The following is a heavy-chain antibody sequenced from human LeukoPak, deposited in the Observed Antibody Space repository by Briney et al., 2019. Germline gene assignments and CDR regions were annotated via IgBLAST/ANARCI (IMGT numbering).Heavy chain of an antibody. V-gene: IGHV4-38-2*02. CDR3: ARSSGSYILDY. D-gene: IGHD1-26*01. CDR2: MYHSGST. J-gene: IGHJ4*02. CDR1: GYSISSGFY. Sequence: SETLSLTCTVSGYSISSGFYWGWIRQPPGKGLEWIGSMYHSGSTYYNPSLKSRVTMSVDTSKNQFSLKLSSVTAADTAVYYCARSSGSYILDYWGQGTLVTVSS.